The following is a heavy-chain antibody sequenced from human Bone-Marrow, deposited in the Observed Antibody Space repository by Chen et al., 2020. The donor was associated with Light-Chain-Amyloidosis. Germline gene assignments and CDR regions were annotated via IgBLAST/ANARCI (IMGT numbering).Heavy chain of an antibody. Sequence: QVQLVESGGGGVQPGRSLRVSCAASGFTSSSDGTHRVRQAPGKGLDWVAVISYDGSNKYYADSVRVRFTISRDNSNNTLYLQITSLRAEDTAVYYCAKDCGGVGHYYYYYGMDVWGQGTTVTVSS. CDR3: AKDCGGVGHYYYYYGMDV. CDR1: GFTSSSDG. J-gene: IGHJ6*02. D-gene: IGHD2-21*01. V-gene: IGHV3-30*18. CDR2: ISYDGSNK.